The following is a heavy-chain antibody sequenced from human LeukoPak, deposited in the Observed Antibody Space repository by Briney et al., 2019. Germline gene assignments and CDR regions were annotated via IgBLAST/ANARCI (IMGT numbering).Heavy chain of an antibody. CDR2: ISSSSSYI. CDR3: ARDHHYDFWSGYSGYYYYYYMDV. CDR1: GFTFSSYN. J-gene: IGHJ6*03. V-gene: IGHV3-21*01. D-gene: IGHD3-3*01. Sequence: PGGSLRLSCAASGFTFSSYNMNWVRQAPGKGLEWVSSISSSSSYIYYADSVKGRFTISRDNAKNSLYLQMNSLRAEDTAVYYCARDHHYDFWSGYSGYYYYYYMDVWGKGTTVTVSS.